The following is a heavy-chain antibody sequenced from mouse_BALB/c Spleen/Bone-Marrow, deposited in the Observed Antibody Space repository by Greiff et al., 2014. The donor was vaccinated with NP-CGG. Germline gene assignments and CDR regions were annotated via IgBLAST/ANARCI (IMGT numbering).Heavy chain of an antibody. D-gene: IGHD2-14*01. CDR1: GYSITSGYY. CDR2: ISYDGSN. CDR3: ASVEVHAMDY. V-gene: IGHV3-6*02. Sequence: EVQVVESGPGLVKPSQSLSLTCSVTGYSITSGYYWNWIRQFPGNKLEWLGYISYDGSNHYNPSLTSRVSITRDTSKNQFFLKLNSVTTEDTATYYCASVEVHAMDYWGQGTSVTVSS. J-gene: IGHJ4*01.